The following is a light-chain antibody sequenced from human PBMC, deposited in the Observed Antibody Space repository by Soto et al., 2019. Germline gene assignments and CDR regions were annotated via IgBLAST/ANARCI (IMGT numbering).Light chain of an antibody. CDR1: SSDVGGYDF. CDR2: EVT. CDR3: SSYTITSSPV. J-gene: IGLJ1*01. Sequence: QSALTQPASVSGSPGQSITISCTGTSSDVGGYDFVSWYRQYPGQAPKILIYEVTHRPSRVPDRFSGSKSGNTASLTISGLQEDDEADYYCSSYTITSSPVFGPGTKPTVL. V-gene: IGLV2-14*01.